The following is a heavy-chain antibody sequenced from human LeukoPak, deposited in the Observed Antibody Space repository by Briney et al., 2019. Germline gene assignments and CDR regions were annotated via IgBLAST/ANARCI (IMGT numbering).Heavy chain of an antibody. CDR2: IRSKANSYAT. Sequence: TGGSLRLSCAASGFTFSGSAMHWVRQASGKGLEWVGRIRSKANSYATAYAASVKGRFTISRDDSKNTAYLQMNSLKTEDTAVYCCTRLKGDYNDYWGQGTLVTVSS. J-gene: IGHJ4*02. CDR3: TRLKGDYNDY. V-gene: IGHV3-73*01. CDR1: GFTFSGSA.